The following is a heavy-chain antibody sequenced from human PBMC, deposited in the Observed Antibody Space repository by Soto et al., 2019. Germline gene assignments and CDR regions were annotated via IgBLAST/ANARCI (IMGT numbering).Heavy chain of an antibody. CDR2: ISSSSSTI. V-gene: IGHV3-48*01. CDR1: GFTFSSYS. CDR3: ARDYRPRYYDFWSGYSEEGAWFDP. Sequence: GGSLRLSCAASGFTFSSYSMNWVRQAPGKGLEWVSYISSSSSTIYYADSVKGRFTISRDNAKNSLYLQMNSLRAEDTAVYYCARDYRPRYYDFWSGYSEEGAWFDPWGQGTLVTVSS. D-gene: IGHD3-3*01. J-gene: IGHJ5*02.